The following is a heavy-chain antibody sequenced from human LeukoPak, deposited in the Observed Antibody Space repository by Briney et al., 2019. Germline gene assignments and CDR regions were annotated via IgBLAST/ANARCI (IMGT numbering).Heavy chain of an antibody. CDR2: ISYDGSNK. V-gene: IGHV3-30*18. Sequence: PGRSLRLSCAASGFTFSSYGMHWVRQAPGKGLEWVAVISYDGSNKYYADSVKGRFTISRDNSKNTLYLQMNSLRAEDMAVYYCAKEAGGRPNWFDPWGQGTLVTVSS. CDR3: AKEAGGRPNWFDP. CDR1: GFTFSSYG. D-gene: IGHD3-16*01. J-gene: IGHJ5*02.